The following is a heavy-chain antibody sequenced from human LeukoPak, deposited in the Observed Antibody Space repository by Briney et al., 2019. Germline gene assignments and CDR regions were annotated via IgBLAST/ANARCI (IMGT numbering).Heavy chain of an antibody. D-gene: IGHD3-10*01. J-gene: IGHJ5*02. Sequence: GASVKVSCKASGYTFTRYGISWVRQAPGQGLEWMGWISAYNGNTNYAQKLQGRVTMTTDTSTSTAYMELRSLISDDTAVYYCARVGLWFGELATWFDPWGQGTLVTVSS. CDR2: ISAYNGNT. V-gene: IGHV1-18*01. CDR3: ARVGLWFGELATWFDP. CDR1: GYTFTRYG.